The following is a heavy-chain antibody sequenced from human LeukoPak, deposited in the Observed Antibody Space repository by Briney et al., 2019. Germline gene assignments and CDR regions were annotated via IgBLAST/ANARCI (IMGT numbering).Heavy chain of an antibody. V-gene: IGHV3-64*01. CDR3: ASKRDGYNPYDY. Sequence: GGSLRLSCAASGFTFSSYAMHWVRQAPGKGLEYVSGISSDGGFTFYANSVKGRFTISRDNSKTTLFLQMGSLRAEDMAVYYCASKRDGYNPYDYWGQGTLVTVSS. J-gene: IGHJ4*02. D-gene: IGHD5-24*01. CDR1: GFTFSSYA. CDR2: ISSDGGFT.